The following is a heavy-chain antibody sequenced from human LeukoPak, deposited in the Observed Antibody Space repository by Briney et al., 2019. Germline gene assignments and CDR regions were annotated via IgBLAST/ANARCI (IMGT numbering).Heavy chain of an antibody. CDR1: GGSFSGYY. V-gene: IGHV4-34*01. Sequence: SETLSLTCAVYGGSFSGYYWSWIRQPPGKGLEWIGEINHSGSTNYNPSLKSRVTISVDTSKNQFSLKLSSVTAADTVVYYCARGVGYSYGYRPSRRDAFDIWGQGTMVTVSS. D-gene: IGHD5-18*01. CDR3: ARGVGYSYGYRPSRRDAFDI. CDR2: INHSGST. J-gene: IGHJ3*02.